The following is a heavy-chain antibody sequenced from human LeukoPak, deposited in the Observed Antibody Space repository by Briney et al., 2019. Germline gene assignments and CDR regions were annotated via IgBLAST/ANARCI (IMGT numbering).Heavy chain of an antibody. CDR1: GFTFSNYW. CDR3: ARVSSGSYFGYYYYYMDV. J-gene: IGHJ6*03. D-gene: IGHD1-26*01. CDR2: INSDGSST. Sequence: GSLRLSCAASGFTFSNYWMHWVRHAPGKGLVWVSRINSDGSSTSYADSVKGRFTISRDNAKNTLYLQMNSLRAEDTAVYYCARVSSGSYFGYYYYYMDVSGKGTTVTVSS. V-gene: IGHV3-74*01.